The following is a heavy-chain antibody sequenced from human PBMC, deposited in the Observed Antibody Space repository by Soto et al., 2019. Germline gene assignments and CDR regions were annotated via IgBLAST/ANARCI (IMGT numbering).Heavy chain of an antibody. CDR2: ISYDGSNK. CDR1: GFTFSSYG. D-gene: IGHD6-13*01. Sequence: QVQLVESGGGVVQPGRSLRLSCAASGFTFSSYGMHWVRQAPGKGLEWVAVISYDGSNKYYADSVKGRFTISRDNSKNTLYLQMNSLRAEDTAVYYCAKDPLLQQLVPVGAFDIWGPGKMVTVSS. J-gene: IGHJ3*02. CDR3: AKDPLLQQLVPVGAFDI. V-gene: IGHV3-30*18.